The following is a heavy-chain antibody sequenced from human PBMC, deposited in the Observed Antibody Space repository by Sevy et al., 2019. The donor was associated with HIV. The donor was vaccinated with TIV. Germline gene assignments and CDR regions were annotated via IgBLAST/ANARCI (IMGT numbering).Heavy chain of an antibody. CDR1: GFTFSSYS. CDR3: ARDVCDYVAWFDP. J-gene: IGHJ5*02. V-gene: IGHV3-21*01. Sequence: GGSLRLSCAASGFTFSSYSMNWVRQAPGKGLEWVSSISSSSSYIYYADSVKGRFTISRDKAKNSLYLQMNSLRAEDTAVYYRARDVCDYVAWFDPWGQGTLVTVSS. D-gene: IGHD4-17*01. CDR2: ISSSSSYI.